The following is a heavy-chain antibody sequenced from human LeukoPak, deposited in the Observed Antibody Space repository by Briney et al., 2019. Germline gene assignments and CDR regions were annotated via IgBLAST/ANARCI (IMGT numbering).Heavy chain of an antibody. CDR1: GGSISSGGYS. J-gene: IGHJ4*02. V-gene: IGHV4-30-2*01. Sequence: SQTLSLTCAVSGGSISSGGYSWSWIRQPPGKGLEWIGYIYHSGSTYYNPSLKSRVTISVDTSKNQFSLKLSSVTAADTAVYYCARGVSYYDSSGFDYWGQGTLVTVSS. D-gene: IGHD3-22*01. CDR2: IYHSGST. CDR3: ARGVSYYDSSGFDY.